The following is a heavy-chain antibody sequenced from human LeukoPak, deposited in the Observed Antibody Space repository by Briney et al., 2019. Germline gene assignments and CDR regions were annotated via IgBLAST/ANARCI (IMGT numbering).Heavy chain of an antibody. CDR2: VHPNSGST. J-gene: IGHJ5*02. V-gene: IGHV1-8*01. CDR1: GYPFTTYE. Sequence: GASVKVSCKTSGYPFTTYEINWVRQAAGQGLEWMGWVHPNSGSTAYAQKFQGRVTMTRDTSISTAYMELTGLRSDDTAVYFCARGRTRASWFDPWGQGTLVTVSS. CDR3: ARGRTRASWFDP. D-gene: IGHD1-14*01.